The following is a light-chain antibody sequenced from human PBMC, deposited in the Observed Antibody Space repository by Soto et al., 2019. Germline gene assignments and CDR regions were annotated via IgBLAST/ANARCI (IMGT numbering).Light chain of an antibody. J-gene: IGKJ3*01. Sequence: EIVMTQSPATLSVSPGERATLSCRASQSVGSDLAWYQQKPSQAPRLLIYAASTRATGVPARFSGSGSGTEFTLTISSLQTEDFVVYYCEQYNDWPPTVGPGT. CDR3: EQYNDWPPT. CDR2: AAS. V-gene: IGKV3-15*01. CDR1: QSVGSD.